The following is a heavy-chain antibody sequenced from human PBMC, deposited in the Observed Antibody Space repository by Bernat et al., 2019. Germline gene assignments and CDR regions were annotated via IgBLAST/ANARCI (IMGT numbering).Heavy chain of an antibody. V-gene: IGHV3-7*03. CDR3: ARDRYGPAGSGWPFFDY. CDR1: GFTFSGSW. CDR2: IKPDGSDK. Sequence: EVQLVESGGVLVQPGGSLRLSCATSGFTFSGSWMSWVRQAPGKGLEWVANIKPDGSDKYYVDSVKGRFTISRDNAKNSLYLQMNSLSAEDTAVYYCARDRYGPAGSGWPFFDYWGQGTLVTVSS. J-gene: IGHJ4*02. D-gene: IGHD6-19*01.